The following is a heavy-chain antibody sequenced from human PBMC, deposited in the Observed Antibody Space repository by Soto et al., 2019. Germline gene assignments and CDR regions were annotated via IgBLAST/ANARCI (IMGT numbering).Heavy chain of an antibody. CDR1: GFSFSISP. J-gene: IGHJ4*02. Sequence: PGGSLRLSCAASGFSFSISPMHWVRQAPGKGPEWVSLISYDGTNKFYADSGKGRFTISRDNSKSTLYLQVDSLRAEDAAVYYCARDPKTSGGQHWAFNYFDSWGQGTLVTVS. D-gene: IGHD7-27*01. CDR3: ARDPKTSGGQHWAFNYFDS. CDR2: ISYDGTNK. V-gene: IGHV3-30*04.